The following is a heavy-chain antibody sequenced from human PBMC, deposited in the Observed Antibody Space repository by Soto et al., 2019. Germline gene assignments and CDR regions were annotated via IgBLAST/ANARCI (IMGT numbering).Heavy chain of an antibody. CDR1: GGSFSGYY. J-gene: IGHJ4*02. CDR2: INHSGST. CDR3: ARTRMLLPLINKYYFDY. D-gene: IGHD3-16*01. V-gene: IGHV4-34*01. Sequence: QVQLQQWGAGLLKPSETLSLTCAVYGGSFSGYYWSWIRQPPGKGLEWIGEINHSGSTNYNPPLKSRVPIPVDTSQTQFSLKLSSVTAADTAVYYCARTRMLLPLINKYYFDYWGQGTLVTVSS.